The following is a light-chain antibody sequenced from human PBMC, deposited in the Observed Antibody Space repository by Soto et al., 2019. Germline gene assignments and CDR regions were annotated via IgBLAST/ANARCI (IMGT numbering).Light chain of an antibody. J-gene: IGKJ1*01. V-gene: IGKV1-5*03. CDR1: QSISNC. CDR2: RAS. CDR3: QQYNSYSEA. Sequence: ILMTQSPASFSASVGDRVTITCRASQSISNCLAWYQQKPGKAPKLLIYRASTLKSGVPSRFSGSGSGTEFTLTISSLQPDDFATYYCQQYNSYSEAFGQGTKVDIK.